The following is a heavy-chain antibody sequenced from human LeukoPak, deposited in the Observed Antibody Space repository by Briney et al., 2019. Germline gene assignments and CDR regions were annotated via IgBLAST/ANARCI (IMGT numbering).Heavy chain of an antibody. Sequence: GGSLRLSCAASGFAFSTYSMNWVRQPPGQGLKWVASISLNSAAIYYADSVRGRFTISRDNAKNSLHLQMDSLRAEDTAVYYCARDLFFSDAGYSSGWRAEYFHHWGQGTLVTVSS. V-gene: IGHV3-21*01. CDR2: ISLNSAAI. D-gene: IGHD6-19*01. CDR3: ARDLFFSDAGYSSGWRAEYFHH. CDR1: GFAFSTYS. J-gene: IGHJ1*01.